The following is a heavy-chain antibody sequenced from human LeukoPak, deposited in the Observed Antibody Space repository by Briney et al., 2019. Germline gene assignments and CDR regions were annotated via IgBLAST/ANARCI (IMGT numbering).Heavy chain of an antibody. CDR3: ARARRTGYAFGPQAD. CDR1: GFTFSSYG. D-gene: IGHD1-1*01. J-gene: IGHJ4*02. Sequence: GRSLRLSCAASGFTFSSYGMHWVRQAPGKGLEWVAVISFDSTSRYYADSVKGRFTISRDNSKNTLYLQMDSLRNEDTAMYYCARARRTGYAFGPQADWGQGTLVTVSS. V-gene: IGHV3-30*03. CDR2: ISFDSTSR.